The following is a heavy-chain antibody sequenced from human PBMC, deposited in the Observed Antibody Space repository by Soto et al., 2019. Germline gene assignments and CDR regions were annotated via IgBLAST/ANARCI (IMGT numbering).Heavy chain of an antibody. CDR2: IKHKVESYAK. CDR3: LAFLSGRPY. CDR1: GFTLSDHD. D-gene: IGHD1-1*01. Sequence: PGGSLRLSCAVSGFTLSDHDMDWVRQAPGKGLEWLGRIKHKVESYAKEYAASVKGRFTISRHDSENSLSLQMDSLKTEDTAVYYCLAFLSGRPYWGQGTLVTVPQ. J-gene: IGHJ4*02. V-gene: IGHV3-72*01.